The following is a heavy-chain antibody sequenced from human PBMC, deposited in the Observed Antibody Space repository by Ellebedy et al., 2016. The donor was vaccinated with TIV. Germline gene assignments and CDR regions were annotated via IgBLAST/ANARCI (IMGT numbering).Heavy chain of an antibody. V-gene: IGHV4-59*01. J-gene: IGHJ5*02. CDR1: GGSLSNYY. CDR2: IHYSGST. CDR3: ARDLMASGWFDP. D-gene: IGHD5-24*01. Sequence: MLSETLSLTCTVSGGSLSNYYWSWIRQPLGKGLEWIGDIHYSGSTKYNPSLKSRATISVDTSKNQLSLNLNSVTAADTAVYYCARDLMASGWFDPWGQGTLVTVSS.